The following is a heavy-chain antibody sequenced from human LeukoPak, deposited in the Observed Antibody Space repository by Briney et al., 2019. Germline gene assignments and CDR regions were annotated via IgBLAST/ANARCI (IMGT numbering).Heavy chain of an antibody. CDR3: ARRQGCSSTSCPPDY. V-gene: IGHV5-10-1*01. D-gene: IGHD2-2*01. Sequence: GESLKISCKGSGYSFTSYWISWVRQMPGKGLEWMGRIDPSDSYTNYSPSFQGHVTSSADKSISTAYLQWSSLKASDTAMYYCARRQGCSSTSCPPDYWGQGTLVTVSP. J-gene: IGHJ4*02. CDR1: GYSFTSYW. CDR2: IDPSDSYT.